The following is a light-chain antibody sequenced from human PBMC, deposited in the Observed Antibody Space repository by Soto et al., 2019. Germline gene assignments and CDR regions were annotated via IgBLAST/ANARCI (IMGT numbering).Light chain of an antibody. Sequence: DIKLTQSPSFLSASVGDRVTITCRASQGISSYLAWYQQKPGKAPKLLIYAASTLQSGVPSRFSGSGSGTEFTLTNSSLQPEDFATYYCQQLNSYPWTFGQGTKVEIK. V-gene: IGKV1-9*01. CDR3: QQLNSYPWT. CDR2: AAS. J-gene: IGKJ1*01. CDR1: QGISSY.